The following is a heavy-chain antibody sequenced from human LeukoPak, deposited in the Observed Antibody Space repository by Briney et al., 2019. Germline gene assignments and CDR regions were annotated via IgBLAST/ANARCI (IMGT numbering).Heavy chain of an antibody. Sequence: ASVKVSCKASGGTFSSYAISWVRQAPGQGLEWMGGIIPIFGTANYAQKFQGRVTITADESTSTAYMELGSLRSEDTAVYYCARAFLEWTASKYYFDYWGQGTLVTVSS. CDR3: ARAFLEWTASKYYFDY. CDR1: GGTFSSYA. CDR2: IIPIFGTA. V-gene: IGHV1-69*01. D-gene: IGHD3-3*02. J-gene: IGHJ4*02.